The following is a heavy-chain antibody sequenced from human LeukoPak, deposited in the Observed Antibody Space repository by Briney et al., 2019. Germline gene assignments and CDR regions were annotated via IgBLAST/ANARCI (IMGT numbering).Heavy chain of an antibody. D-gene: IGHD5-24*01. CDR1: GGSISSGSHY. CDR3: AMGNYRGFDY. Sequence: SQTLSLTCTVSGGSISSGSHYWSWIRQPAGKGLEWIGRIYTSGSTNYNPSLKSRVTISIDTSKNQFSLKLSSVTAADTAVYYCAMGNYRGFDYWGQGALVPVSS. V-gene: IGHV4-61*02. CDR2: IYTSGST. J-gene: IGHJ4*02.